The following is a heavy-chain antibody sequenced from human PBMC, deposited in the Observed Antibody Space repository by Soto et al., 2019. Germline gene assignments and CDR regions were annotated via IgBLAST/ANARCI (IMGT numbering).Heavy chain of an antibody. J-gene: IGHJ6*02. D-gene: IGHD4-17*01. V-gene: IGHV1-69*13. Sequence: GASVKVSCKASGGTFSSYAISWVRQAPGQGLEWMGGIIPIFGTANYAQKFQGRVTITADESTSTAYMELSSLRSEDTAVYYCARGETTVTTSSFYGMDVWGQGTTVTVSS. CDR3: ARGETTVTTSSFYGMDV. CDR1: GGTFSSYA. CDR2: IIPIFGTA.